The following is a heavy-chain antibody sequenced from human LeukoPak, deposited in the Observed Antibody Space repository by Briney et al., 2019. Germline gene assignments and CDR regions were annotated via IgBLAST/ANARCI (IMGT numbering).Heavy chain of an antibody. Sequence: ASVKVSCKASGYTFTGYYMHWVRQAPGQGLEWMGRINPNSGGTNYAQKFQGRVTMTRDTSISTAYMELSRLRSDDTAVYYCARDGELYSGSKGLFDIWGHGQWSPSLQ. J-gene: IGHJ3*02. CDR3: ARDGELYSGSKGLFDI. CDR1: GYTFTGYY. D-gene: IGHD1-26*01. V-gene: IGHV1-2*06. CDR2: INPNSGGT.